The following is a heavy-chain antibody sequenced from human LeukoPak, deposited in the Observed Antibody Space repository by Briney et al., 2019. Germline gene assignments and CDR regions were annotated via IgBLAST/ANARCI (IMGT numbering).Heavy chain of an antibody. Sequence: ASVKVSCKASGYTFTSYDINWVRQATGQGLEWMGWMNPNSGNTGYAQKFQGRVTITRNTSISTAYMELSSLRSEDTAVYYCARGLPRYGDYSPRRYYFDYWGLGTLVTVSS. V-gene: IGHV1-8*03. CDR1: GYTFTSYD. J-gene: IGHJ4*02. CDR3: ARGLPRYGDYSPRRYYFDY. CDR2: MNPNSGNT. D-gene: IGHD4-17*01.